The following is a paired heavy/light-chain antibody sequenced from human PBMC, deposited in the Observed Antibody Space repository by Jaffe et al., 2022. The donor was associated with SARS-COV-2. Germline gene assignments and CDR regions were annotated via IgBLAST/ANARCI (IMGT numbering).Light chain of an antibody. CDR1: SGSVSTNYY. Sequence: QTVVTQEPSFSVSPGGTVTLTCGLSSGSVSTNYYPSWYQQTPGQAPRTLIYSTNIRSSGVPDRFSGSILGNKAALTITGAQADDESDYYCVLYMGSGISVFGGGTKLTVL. CDR2: STN. J-gene: IGLJ2*01. V-gene: IGLV8-61*01. CDR3: VLYMGSGISV.
Heavy chain of an antibody. CDR3: AKVWYSGGWFGDSFDY. CDR1: GFTFSSCA. Sequence: EVQLLESGGGLVQPGGSLRLSCAASGFTFSSCAMSWVRQAPGRGLEWVSVISDSGGTTNYADSVKGRFTISRDNSKNTLYLQMNSLRAEDTAVYYCAKVWYSGGWFGDSFDYWGQGTLVTVSS. CDR2: ISDSGGTT. D-gene: IGHD6-19*01. V-gene: IGHV3-23*01. J-gene: IGHJ4*02.